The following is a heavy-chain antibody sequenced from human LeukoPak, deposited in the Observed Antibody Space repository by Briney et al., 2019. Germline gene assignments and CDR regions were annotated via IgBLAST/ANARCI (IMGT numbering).Heavy chain of an antibody. J-gene: IGHJ5*02. CDR1: GGSISSSSYY. CDR2: IYYSGST. Sequence: SETLSLTCTVSGGSISSSSYYWGWIRQPPGKGLEWIGSIYYSGSTYYNPSLKSRVTISVDTSKNQFSLKLSSVTAADKAVYYCARHSSGDPQYYDFWSGYYTGSWFDPWGQGTLVTVSS. CDR3: ARHSSGDPQYYDFWSGYYTGSWFDP. D-gene: IGHD3-3*01. V-gene: IGHV4-39*01.